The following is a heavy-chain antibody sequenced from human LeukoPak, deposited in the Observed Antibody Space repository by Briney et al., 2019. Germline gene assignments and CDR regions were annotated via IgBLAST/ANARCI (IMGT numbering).Heavy chain of an antibody. Sequence: ASVKVSCKVSGYTLTELSMHWVRQAPGQGLEWMGIINPSGGSTSYAQKFQGRVTMTRDTSTSTVYMELSSLRSGDTAVYYCASQGQLATSFDYWGQGTLVTVSS. D-gene: IGHD6-6*01. CDR1: GYTLTELS. CDR3: ASQGQLATSFDY. CDR2: INPSGGST. J-gene: IGHJ4*02. V-gene: IGHV1-46*01.